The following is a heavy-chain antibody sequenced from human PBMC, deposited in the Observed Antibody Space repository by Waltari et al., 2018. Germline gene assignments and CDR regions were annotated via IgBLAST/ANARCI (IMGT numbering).Heavy chain of an antibody. Sequence: QVQLQESGPGLVKPSQTLSLTCTVSGGSLSSGGYYWSWLRQPPGKGLEWIGYIYHSGSTYYNPSLKSRVTISVDRSKNQFSLKLSSVTAADTAVYYCARDRVTMVRGENYYYYGMDVWGQGTTVTVSS. J-gene: IGHJ6*02. CDR1: GGSLSSGGYY. D-gene: IGHD3-10*01. CDR2: IYHSGST. CDR3: ARDRVTMVRGENYYYYGMDV. V-gene: IGHV4-30-2*01.